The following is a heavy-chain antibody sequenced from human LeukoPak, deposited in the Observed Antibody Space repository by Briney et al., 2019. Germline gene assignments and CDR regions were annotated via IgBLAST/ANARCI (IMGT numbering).Heavy chain of an antibody. CDR2: IYHSGST. CDR3: ARTGTVHGARWFDP. Sequence: PSETLSLTCTISGGSISSGSYYWGWIRQPPGKGLEWIGYIYHSGSTYYNPSLKSRVTISVDRSKNQFSLKLSSVTAADTAVYYCARTGTVHGARWFDPWGQGTLVTVSS. CDR1: GGSISSGSYY. V-gene: IGHV4-30-2*01. D-gene: IGHD1-7*01. J-gene: IGHJ5*02.